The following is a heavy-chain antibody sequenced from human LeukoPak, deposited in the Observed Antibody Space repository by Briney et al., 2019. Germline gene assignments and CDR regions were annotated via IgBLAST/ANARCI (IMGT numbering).Heavy chain of an antibody. Sequence: ASVKVSCKASGYTFTGYYMHWVRQAPGQGLEWMGWINPNSGGTNCAQKFQGRVTMTRDTSISTAYMELSRLRSDDTAVYYCARGIAVAGPRGGFDYWGQGTLVTVSS. CDR2: INPNSGGT. V-gene: IGHV1-2*02. CDR1: GYTFTGYY. D-gene: IGHD6-19*01. J-gene: IGHJ4*02. CDR3: ARGIAVAGPRGGFDY.